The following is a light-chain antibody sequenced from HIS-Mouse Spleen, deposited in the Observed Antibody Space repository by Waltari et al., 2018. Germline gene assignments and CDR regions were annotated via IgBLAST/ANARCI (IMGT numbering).Light chain of an antibody. V-gene: IGKV3-15*01. Sequence: EIVMTQSPATLSVSQGERATLPCRASQSVSSNLAWYQQKPGQAPRLLIYGASTRATGIPARFSGSGSGTEFTLTISSLQSEDFAVYYCQQYNNWPPYTFGQGTKLEIK. CDR2: GAS. CDR3: QQYNNWPPYT. CDR1: QSVSSN. J-gene: IGKJ2*01.